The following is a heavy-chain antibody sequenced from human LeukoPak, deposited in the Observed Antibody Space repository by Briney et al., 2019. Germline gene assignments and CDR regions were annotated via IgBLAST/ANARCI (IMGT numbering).Heavy chain of an antibody. CDR2: ISGSGGST. V-gene: IGHV3-23*01. Sequence: PGGSLRLSCAASGFTFSSYAMSWVRQAPGKGLEWVSAISGSGGSTYYADSVKGRFTISRDNFKNTLYLQMNSLRAEDTAVYYCAKDPYYDFRSGPNTPKFDYWGQGTLVTVSS. CDR1: GFTFSSYA. CDR3: AKDPYYDFRSGPNTPKFDY. D-gene: IGHD3-3*01. J-gene: IGHJ4*02.